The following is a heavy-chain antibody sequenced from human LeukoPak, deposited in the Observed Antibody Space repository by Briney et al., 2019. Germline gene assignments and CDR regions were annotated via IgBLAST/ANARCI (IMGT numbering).Heavy chain of an antibody. J-gene: IGHJ4*02. Sequence: SVKVSCKASGYTFTGYYMHWVRQAPGQGLEWMGRIIPIFGTANYAQKFQGRVTITTDESTSTAYMELSSLRSEDTAVYYCAREGYYDSSGYPLDYWGQGTLVTVSS. CDR2: IIPIFGTA. CDR3: AREGYYDSSGYPLDY. D-gene: IGHD3-22*01. V-gene: IGHV1-69*05. CDR1: GYTFTGYY.